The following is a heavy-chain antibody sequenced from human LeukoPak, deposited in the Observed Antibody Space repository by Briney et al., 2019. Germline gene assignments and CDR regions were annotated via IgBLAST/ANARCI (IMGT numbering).Heavy chain of an antibody. Sequence: ASVKVSCKASGYTFTSYGISWVRQAPGQGLEWMGWISAYNGNTNYAQKLQGRATMTTDTSTSTAYVELRSLRSDDTAVYYCAREGPPYCSSTSCDDNWFDPWGQGTLVTVSS. V-gene: IGHV1-18*01. D-gene: IGHD2-2*01. CDR1: GYTFTSYG. J-gene: IGHJ5*02. CDR2: ISAYNGNT. CDR3: AREGPPYCSSTSCDDNWFDP.